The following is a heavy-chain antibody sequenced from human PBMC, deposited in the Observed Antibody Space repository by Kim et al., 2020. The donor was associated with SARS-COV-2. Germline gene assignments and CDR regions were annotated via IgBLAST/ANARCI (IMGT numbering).Heavy chain of an antibody. CDR1: GYTFTSYY. CDR3: ARGAEYYYGSGSYYNFL. Sequence: ASVKVSCKASGYTFTSYYMHWVRQAPGQGLEWMGIINPSGGSTSYAQKFQGRVTMTRDTSTSTVYMELSSLRSEDTAVYYCARGAEYYYGSGSYYNFLWGQGTLVTVSS. CDR2: INPSGGST. V-gene: IGHV1-46*01. D-gene: IGHD3-10*01. J-gene: IGHJ4*02.